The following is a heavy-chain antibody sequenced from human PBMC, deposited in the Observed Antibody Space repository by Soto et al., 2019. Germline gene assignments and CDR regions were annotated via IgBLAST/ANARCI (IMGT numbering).Heavy chain of an antibody. V-gene: IGHV4-34*01. CDR3: ARGGRITIFGVVIRSRDYFDY. Sequence: QVQLQQWGAGLLKPSETLSLTCAVYGGSFSGYYWSWIRQPPGKGLEWIGEINHSGSTNYNPSLKRRVTISVDTSKNQFSLKLSSVTAADTAVYYCARGGRITIFGVVIRSRDYFDYWGQGTLVTVSS. J-gene: IGHJ4*02. CDR2: INHSGST. CDR1: GGSFSGYY. D-gene: IGHD3-3*01.